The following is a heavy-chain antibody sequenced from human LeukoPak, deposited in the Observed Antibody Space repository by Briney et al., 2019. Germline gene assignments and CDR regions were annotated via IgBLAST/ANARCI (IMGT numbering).Heavy chain of an antibody. D-gene: IGHD3-22*01. Sequence: SSETLSLTCTVSGVSISSYYWSWIRQPPGKGLEWIGYIYYSGSTNYNPSLKSRVTISVDTSKNQFSLKLSSVTAADTAVYYCAHSSGYYYAWFDPWGQGTLVTVSS. J-gene: IGHJ5*02. V-gene: IGHV4-59*01. CDR1: GVSISSYY. CDR2: IYYSGST. CDR3: AHSSGYYYAWFDP.